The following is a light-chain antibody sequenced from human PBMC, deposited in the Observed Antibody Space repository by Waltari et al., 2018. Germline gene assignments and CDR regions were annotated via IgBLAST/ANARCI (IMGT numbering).Light chain of an antibody. J-gene: IGLJ1*01. V-gene: IGLV3-1*01. CDR2: QDK. CDR1: KLGNTF. CDR3: LAWDFSTAWT. Sequence: SSGLTQPPSVSVSTGQTATITCSGSKLGNTFASWYQQRPGQSPVLVIYQDKKRPSGIPERFSGSNSEYTATLTISGALPMDEADYYCLAWDFSTAWTFGTGTRVTVL.